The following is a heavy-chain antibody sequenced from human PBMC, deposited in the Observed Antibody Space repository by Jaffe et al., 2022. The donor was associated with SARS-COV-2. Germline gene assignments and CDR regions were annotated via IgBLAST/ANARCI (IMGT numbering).Heavy chain of an antibody. CDR1: GFTFSSYW. CDR3: ARADEYYDILTGYYQYYYGMDV. J-gene: IGHJ6*02. D-gene: IGHD3-9*01. Sequence: EVQLVESGGGLVQPGGSLRLSCAASGFTFSSYWMHWVRQAPGKGLVWVSRINSDGSSTSYADSVKGRFTISRDNAKNTLYLQMNSLRAEDTAVYYCARADEYYDILTGYYQYYYGMDVWGQGTTVTVSS. CDR2: INSDGSST. V-gene: IGHV3-74*01.